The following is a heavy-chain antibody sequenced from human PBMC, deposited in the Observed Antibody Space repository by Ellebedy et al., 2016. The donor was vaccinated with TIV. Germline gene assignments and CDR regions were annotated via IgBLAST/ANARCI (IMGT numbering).Heavy chain of an antibody. Sequence: GGSLRLXXAASGFTFSSYAMHWVRQAPGKGLEWVAVISYDGSNKYYADSVKGRFTISRDNSKNTLYLQMNSLRAEDTAVYYCARDGASMVRGVLLDYYYGMDVWGQGTTVTVSS. CDR1: GFTFSSYA. J-gene: IGHJ6*02. CDR3: ARDGASMVRGVLLDYYYGMDV. D-gene: IGHD3-10*01. CDR2: ISYDGSNK. V-gene: IGHV3-30-3*01.